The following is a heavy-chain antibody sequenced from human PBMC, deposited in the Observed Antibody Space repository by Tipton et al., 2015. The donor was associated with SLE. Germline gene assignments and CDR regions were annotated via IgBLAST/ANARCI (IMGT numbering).Heavy chain of an antibody. CDR2: IYTSGST. CDR3: ARDPGKTDAFDI. CDR1: GGSISSGSYY. Sequence: TLSLTCTVSGGSISSGSYYWSWIRQPAGKGLEWIGRIYTSGSTNYNPSLKSRVTISVDTSKNQFSLKLSSVTAADTAVYYCARDPGKTDAFDIWGQGTMVTVSS. J-gene: IGHJ3*02. V-gene: IGHV4-61*02.